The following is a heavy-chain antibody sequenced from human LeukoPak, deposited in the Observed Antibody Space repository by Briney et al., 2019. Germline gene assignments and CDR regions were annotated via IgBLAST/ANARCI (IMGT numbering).Heavy chain of an antibody. Sequence: PGGSLRLSCAASGFTFSSYGMHWVRQAPGKGLEWVAFIRYDGSNKYYADSVKGRFTISRDNSKNTLYLQMNSLRAEDTAVYYCAKDPDDFWSGYHPSTRAFDIWGQGTMVTVSS. CDR2: IRYDGSNK. CDR3: AKDPDDFWSGYHPSTRAFDI. J-gene: IGHJ3*02. D-gene: IGHD3-3*01. CDR1: GFTFSSYG. V-gene: IGHV3-30*02.